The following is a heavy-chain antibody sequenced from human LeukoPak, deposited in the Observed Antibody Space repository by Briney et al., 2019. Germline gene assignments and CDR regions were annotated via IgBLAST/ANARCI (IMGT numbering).Heavy chain of an antibody. CDR3: ARWGWGPRSHWYGMDV. V-gene: IGHV3-48*03. D-gene: IGHD7-27*01. J-gene: IGHJ6*02. Sequence: GGSLRLSCAASGFTSSSYEMNWVRQAPGKGLEWVSYISSSGSTIYYADSVKGRFTISRDNAKNSLYLQMNSLRAEDTAVYYCARWGWGPRSHWYGMDVWGQGTTVTVSS. CDR2: ISSSGSTI. CDR1: GFTSSSYE.